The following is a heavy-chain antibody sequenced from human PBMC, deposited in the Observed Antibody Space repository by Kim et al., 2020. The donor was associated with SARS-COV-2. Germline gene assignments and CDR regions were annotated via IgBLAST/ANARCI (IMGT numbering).Heavy chain of an antibody. Sequence: TQYYADHDKRRFTIYRDNSKNTLYLQMKSLRAEDTAVYYCARGSTTVSDSWGQGTLVHVSS. V-gene: IGHV3-30*01. CDR3: ARGSTTVSDS. CDR2: TQ. J-gene: IGHJ5*01. D-gene: IGHD4-17*01.